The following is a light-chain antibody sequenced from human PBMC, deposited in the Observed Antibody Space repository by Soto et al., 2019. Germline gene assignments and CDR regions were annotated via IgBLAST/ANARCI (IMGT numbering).Light chain of an antibody. V-gene: IGKV4-1*01. J-gene: IGKJ1*01. CDR3: HHYYDNPRT. CDR2: WAS. CDR1: QSVLYSSNNKNY. Sequence: DIVMTQSPDSLAVSLGERATINCTSSQSVLYSSNNKNYLAWYQQKPGQPPKLLISWASTRESGVPDRFSGSGSGTDFTLTITSLQAEDVAIYYCHHYYDNPRTFGQGTKVEI.